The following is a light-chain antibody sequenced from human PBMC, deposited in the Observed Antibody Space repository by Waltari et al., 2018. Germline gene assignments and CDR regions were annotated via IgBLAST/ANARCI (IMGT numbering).Light chain of an antibody. Sequence: DIQMTQSPSSLSASVGDRVTITCRASQTISTSLNWYQQKPGKAPKLLIYAASSLQSGVPSKFRGSGSGTDFTLTISSLEPEDSATYYCQQSYWTPYTFGQGTKLEI. J-gene: IGKJ2*01. CDR3: QQSYWTPYT. CDR2: AAS. V-gene: IGKV1-39*01. CDR1: QTISTS.